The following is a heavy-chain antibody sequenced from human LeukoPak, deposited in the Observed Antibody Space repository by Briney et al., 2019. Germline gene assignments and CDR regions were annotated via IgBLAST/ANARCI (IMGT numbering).Heavy chain of an antibody. Sequence: GGSLRLSCAASGFTFSSYAMHWVRQAPGKGLEYVSAISSNGGSTYYANSVKGRFTISRDNSKNTLYLQMGSLRAEDMAVYYCARATRGSIAATCYYYYYMDVWGKGTTVTVSS. CDR3: ARATRGSIAATCYYYYYMDV. J-gene: IGHJ6*03. D-gene: IGHD6-13*01. CDR1: GFTFSSYA. V-gene: IGHV3-64*01. CDR2: ISSNGGST.